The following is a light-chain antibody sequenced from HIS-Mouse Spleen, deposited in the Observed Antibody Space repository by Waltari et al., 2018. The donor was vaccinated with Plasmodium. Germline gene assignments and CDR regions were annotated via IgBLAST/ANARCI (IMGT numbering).Light chain of an antibody. V-gene: IGKV3-15*01. J-gene: IGKJ1*01. CDR2: GSS. CDR3: QQYNNWPRGT. Sequence: EIVMKQSPATLSVSQGERATLPCRASKSVSSKLAWYQQKPGQAPRLLIYGSSTRATGIPARFSGSGSGTEFTLTISSMQSEDFAVYYCQQYNNWPRGTFGQGTKVEIK. CDR1: KSVSSK.